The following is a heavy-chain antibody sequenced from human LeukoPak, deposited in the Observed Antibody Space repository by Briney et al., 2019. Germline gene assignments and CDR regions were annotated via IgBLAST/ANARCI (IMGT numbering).Heavy chain of an antibody. V-gene: IGHV3-23*01. CDR2: ISGSGGST. CDR3: AKDTTYYYGSGNDAFDI. D-gene: IGHD3-10*01. Sequence: PGGSLRLSCAASGFTFSSYAMSWVRQAPGKGLEWVSAISGSGGSTYYADSVKGRFTISRDNSKNTLYLQMNSLRAEDTAVYYCAKDTTYYYGSGNDAFDIWGQGTMVTVSS. CDR1: GFTFSSYA. J-gene: IGHJ3*02.